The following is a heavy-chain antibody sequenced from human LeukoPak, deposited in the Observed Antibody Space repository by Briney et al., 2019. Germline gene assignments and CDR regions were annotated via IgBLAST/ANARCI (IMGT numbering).Heavy chain of an antibody. CDR3: ARVHFYDSSGYSLINP. J-gene: IGHJ4*02. D-gene: IGHD3-22*01. Sequence: ASVKVSCKASGYTFTGYYMHWVRQAPGQGLEWMGWIKPDSGGTNYAQKFKGRVTMTRDTSITTAYMELRSLRSDDTAVYYCARVHFYDSSGYSLINPWGQGTLVTVSS. CDR1: GYTFTGYY. V-gene: IGHV1-2*02. CDR2: IKPDSGGT.